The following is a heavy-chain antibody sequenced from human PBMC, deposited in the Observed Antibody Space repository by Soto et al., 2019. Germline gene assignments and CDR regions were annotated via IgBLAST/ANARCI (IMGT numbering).Heavy chain of an antibody. J-gene: IGHJ4*02. D-gene: IGHD6-19*01. CDR3: AAKVIAVADTGY. CDR1: GYTVTGYY. CDR2: INPNSGGT. Sequence: ASVKVSCKASGYTVTGYYMHWVRQAPGQGLEWMGWINPNSGGTNYAQKFQGRVTMTRDTSISTAYMELSRLRSDDTAVYYCAAKVIAVADTGYWCPGTLVTVSS. V-gene: IGHV1-2*02.